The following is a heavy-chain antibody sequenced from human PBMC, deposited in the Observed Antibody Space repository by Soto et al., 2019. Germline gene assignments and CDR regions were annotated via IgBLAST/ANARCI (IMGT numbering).Heavy chain of an antibody. D-gene: IGHD4-17*01. V-gene: IGHV3-43D*04. J-gene: IGHJ6*02. CDR1: GFTFDDFA. Sequence: GSLRLSCAASGFTFDDFAMCWVRQVPGKGLEWISLVNWDGDTTFYADSVKGRFIISRDNSKNSVYLQMNSLRSDDSAIYYCAKGATVTTHYQYYGMDVWGRGTTVTVSS. CDR3: AKGATVTTHYQYYGMDV. CDR2: VNWDGDTT.